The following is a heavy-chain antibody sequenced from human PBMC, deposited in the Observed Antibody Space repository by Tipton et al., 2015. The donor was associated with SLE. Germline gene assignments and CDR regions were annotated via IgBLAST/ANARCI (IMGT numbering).Heavy chain of an antibody. J-gene: IGHJ6*03. CDR3: ARAPPGTFYMDV. CDR1: EFTFSTYT. V-gene: IGHV3-21*01. Sequence: SLRLSCEASEFTFSTYTMAWVRQAPGTGLEWVSSITRSSNPILYGDSVRGRFTISRDNAKNSLYLQMDDLRAEDTAIYYCARAPPGTFYMDVWGKGTTVTVSS. D-gene: IGHD1/OR15-1a*01. CDR2: ITRSSNPI.